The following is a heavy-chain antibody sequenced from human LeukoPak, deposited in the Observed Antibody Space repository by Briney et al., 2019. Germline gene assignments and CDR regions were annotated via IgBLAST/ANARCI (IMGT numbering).Heavy chain of an antibody. Sequence: SVKVSCKASGGTFSSYAISWVRQAPGQGLEWMGRIIPIFGIANYAQKFQGRVTITADKSTSTAYMELSSLRSEDSAVYYCASPLKIYYDSSGPTGETEFQHWGQGTLVTVSS. CDR3: ASPLKIYYDSSGPTGETEFQH. D-gene: IGHD3-22*01. V-gene: IGHV1-69*04. J-gene: IGHJ1*01. CDR2: IIPIFGIA. CDR1: GGTFSSYA.